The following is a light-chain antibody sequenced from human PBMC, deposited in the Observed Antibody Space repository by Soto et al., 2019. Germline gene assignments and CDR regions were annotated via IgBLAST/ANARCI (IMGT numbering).Light chain of an antibody. CDR2: DAS. CDR3: QHYGNSPPLT. V-gene: IGKV3-20*01. Sequence: EIVLTQSPGTLSLSPGERATLSCRASESVSRTYLAWYQQKPGQAPRLLIYDASSRATGIPDRFSGSGSGTDFTLTISRLEPEDFAVYYCQHYGNSPPLTFGGRTKVDIK. J-gene: IGKJ4*01. CDR1: ESVSRTY.